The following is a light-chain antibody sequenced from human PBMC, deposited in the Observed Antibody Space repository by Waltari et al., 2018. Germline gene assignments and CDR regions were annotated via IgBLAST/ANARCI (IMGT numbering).Light chain of an antibody. J-gene: IGLJ2*01. CDR2: GDT. CDR3: QSYDRSLSASI. Sequence: QSVLTQPPSVSGAPGQRVTISCTGRSPHIGATSGLNWYQHLPGTAPKLLIFGDTNRPSGVPDRFSGSKSGTSASLAITGLQAEDEADYYCQSYDRSLSASIFGGGTKLIVL. CDR1: SPHIGATSG. V-gene: IGLV1-40*01.